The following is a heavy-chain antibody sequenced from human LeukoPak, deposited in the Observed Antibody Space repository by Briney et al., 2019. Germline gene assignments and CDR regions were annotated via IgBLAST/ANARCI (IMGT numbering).Heavy chain of an antibody. CDR3: VREGRYCGGGSCF. D-gene: IGHD2-15*01. Sequence: GGSLRLSCSASGFTFSSYSMHWVRQVPGKGLEYVAAISSNGGDSYYADSVKGRLTISRDNSKNTLYLQMSSLRVEDTALYYCVREGRYCGGGSCFWGQGTLVTVSS. J-gene: IGHJ4*02. V-gene: IGHV3-64D*06. CDR1: GFTFSSYS. CDR2: ISSNGGDS.